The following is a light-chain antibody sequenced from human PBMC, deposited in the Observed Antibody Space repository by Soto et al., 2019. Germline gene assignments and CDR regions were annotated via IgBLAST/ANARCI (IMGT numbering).Light chain of an antibody. J-gene: IGKJ1*01. Sequence: DIQLTQSPSALSASIGDRVTITCRASQTIITSLAWYQHKPGKAPKLLIYDASVLQTGVPARFSGYASGTEFTLTISSLQPDDFATYYCQHYKMYSPWTFGQGTKVDIK. CDR3: QHYKMYSPWT. CDR1: QTIITS. V-gene: IGKV1-5*01. CDR2: DAS.